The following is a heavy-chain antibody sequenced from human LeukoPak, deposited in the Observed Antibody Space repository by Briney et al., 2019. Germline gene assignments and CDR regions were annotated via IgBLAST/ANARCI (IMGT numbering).Heavy chain of an antibody. CDR3: AKDITMVFLDAFDI. V-gene: IGHV3-30*18. D-gene: IGHD3-10*01. Sequence: QPGRSLRLSCAASGFTFSSYGMHWVRQAPGKGLEWVAVISYDGSDEFYADSVKGRFTISRDNSKNTLYPQMNSLRAEDTAVYYCAKDITMVFLDAFDIWGQGTMVTVSS. CDR2: ISYDGSDE. CDR1: GFTFSSYG. J-gene: IGHJ3*02.